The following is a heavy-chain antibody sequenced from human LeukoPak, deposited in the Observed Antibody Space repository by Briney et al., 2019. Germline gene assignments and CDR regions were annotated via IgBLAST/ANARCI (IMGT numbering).Heavy chain of an antibody. D-gene: IGHD2-15*01. CDR3: ATVGGSWPYYFDY. Sequence: ASVKVSCKVSGYTLTELSMHWVRQAPGKGLEWMGGFDPEDGETIYAQKFQGRVTMTEDTPTDTAYMELSSLRSEDTAVYYCATVGGSWPYYFDYWGQGTLVTVSS. CDR2: FDPEDGET. CDR1: GYTLTELS. J-gene: IGHJ4*02. V-gene: IGHV1-24*01.